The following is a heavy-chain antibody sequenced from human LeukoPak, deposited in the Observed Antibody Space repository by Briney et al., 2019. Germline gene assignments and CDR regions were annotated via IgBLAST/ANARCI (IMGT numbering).Heavy chain of an antibody. D-gene: IGHD3-22*01. CDR2: IKSKTGGGTT. V-gene: IGHV3-15*07. CDR1: GFTFSNAW. CDR3: TTDAGSLISRYYYYGMDV. J-gene: IGHJ6*02. Sequence: GGSLRLSCAASGFTFSNAWMNWVRQAPGKGLEWVGRIKSKTGGGTTDYAAPVKGRFTISRDDSKNTLYLQMNSLKTEDTAVYYCTTDAGSLISRYYYYGMDVWGQGTTVTVSS.